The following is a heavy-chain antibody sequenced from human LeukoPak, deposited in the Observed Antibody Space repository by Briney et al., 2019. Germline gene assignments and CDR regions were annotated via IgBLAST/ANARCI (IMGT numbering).Heavy chain of an antibody. CDR3: ARGRVSSSTYYSAYYYYFYMDV. D-gene: IGHD2-15*01. CDR1: DDSITMYY. Sequence: SETLSLTCTVSDDSITMYYWTRIRQPPGKGLEWIGYVDHTGSTKFNPSLNGRVTISRDTSKNHFSLRLRSVTAADTAVYFCARGRVSSSTYYSAYYYYFYMDVWGKGTTVTVSS. CDR2: VDHTGST. V-gene: IGHV4-59*01. J-gene: IGHJ6*03.